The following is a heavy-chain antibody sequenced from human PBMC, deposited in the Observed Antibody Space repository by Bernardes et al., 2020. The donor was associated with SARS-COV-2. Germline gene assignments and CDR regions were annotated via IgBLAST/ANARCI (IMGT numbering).Heavy chain of an antibody. CDR1: GYTFTGYY. D-gene: IGHD3-9*01. Sequence: ASVKVSCKASGYTFTGYYMHWVRQAPGQGLEWMGWINPNSGGTNYAQKFQGRVTMTRDTSISTAYMELSRLRSDDTAVYYCARDCAPHILTGYLGGNCWFDPWGQGTLVTVSS. CDR2: INPNSGGT. CDR3: ARDCAPHILTGYLGGNCWFDP. J-gene: IGHJ5*02. V-gene: IGHV1-2*02.